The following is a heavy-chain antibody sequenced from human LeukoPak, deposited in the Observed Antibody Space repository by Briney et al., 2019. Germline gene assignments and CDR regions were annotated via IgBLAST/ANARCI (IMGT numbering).Heavy chain of an antibody. J-gene: IGHJ6*03. Sequence: GGSLRLSCAASGFTFSDYYMSWIRQAPGKGLEWVSYISSSGSTIYYADSVKGRFAISRDNAKNSLYLQMNSLRAEDTAVYYCARDDYIYYYMDVWGKGTAVTVSS. CDR2: ISSSGSTI. CDR1: GFTFSDYY. CDR3: ARDDYIYYYMDV. V-gene: IGHV3-11*01.